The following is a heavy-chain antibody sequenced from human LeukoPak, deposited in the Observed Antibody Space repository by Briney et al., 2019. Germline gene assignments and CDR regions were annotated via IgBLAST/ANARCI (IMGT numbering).Heavy chain of an antibody. CDR1: GFTFSSYA. J-gene: IGHJ3*02. CDR2: ISHDGSDK. CDR3: GSGYGSGSYYNPDDAFDI. V-gene: IGHV3-30-3*01. D-gene: IGHD3-10*01. Sequence: QPGRSLRLSCAASGFTFSSYAMHWVRQAPGKGLEWVAVISHDGSDKYNADSVKGRFTISRDNSKNTLYLQMNSLRAEDTAVYYCGSGYGSGSYYNPDDAFDIWGQGTMVTVSS.